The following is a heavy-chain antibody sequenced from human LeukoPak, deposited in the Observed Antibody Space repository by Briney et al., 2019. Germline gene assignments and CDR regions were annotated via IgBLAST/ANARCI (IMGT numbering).Heavy chain of an antibody. CDR2: IIPILGIA. Sequence: SVKVSCKASGGTFSSYAISWVRQAPGQGLEWMGRIIPILGIANYAQKFQGRVTITADKSTSTAYMELSSLRSEDTAVYYCAXXXXXXXXXXSQDDEIIYYYYGMDVWGQGTTVTVSS. CDR3: AXXXXXXXXXXSQDDEIIYYYYGMDV. CDR1: GGTFSSYA. V-gene: IGHV1-69*04. D-gene: IGHD5-24*01. J-gene: IGHJ6*02.